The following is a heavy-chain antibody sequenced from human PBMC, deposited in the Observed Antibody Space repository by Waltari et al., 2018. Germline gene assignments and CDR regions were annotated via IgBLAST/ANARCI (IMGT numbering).Heavy chain of an antibody. Sequence: EVQLVESGGVVVQPGGSLRLSCAASGFTFDDYAMHWVRQAPGKGLEWVSLISWDGGSTYYADSVKGRFTISRDNSKNSLYLQMNSLRAEDTALYYCAKGSFVGGQKDYCSGGSCSPHVGYFDYWGQGTLVTVSS. D-gene: IGHD2-15*01. V-gene: IGHV3-43D*03. CDR1: GFTFDDYA. CDR3: AKGSFVGGQKDYCSGGSCSPHVGYFDY. J-gene: IGHJ4*02. CDR2: ISWDGGST.